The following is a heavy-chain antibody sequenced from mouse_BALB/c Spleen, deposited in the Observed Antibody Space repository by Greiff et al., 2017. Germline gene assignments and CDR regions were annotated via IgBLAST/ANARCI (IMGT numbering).Heavy chain of an antibody. CDR3: ARGGNYGYSRFAY. J-gene: IGHJ3*01. Sequence: DVQLQESGPGLVKPSQSLSLTCSVTGYSITSGYYWNWIRQFPGNKLEWMGYISYDGSNNYNPSLKNRISITRDTSKNQFFLKLNSVTTEDTATYYCARGGNYGYSRFAYWGQGTLVTVSA. D-gene: IGHD1-2*01. CDR1: GYSITSGYY. CDR2: ISYDGSN. V-gene: IGHV3-6*02.